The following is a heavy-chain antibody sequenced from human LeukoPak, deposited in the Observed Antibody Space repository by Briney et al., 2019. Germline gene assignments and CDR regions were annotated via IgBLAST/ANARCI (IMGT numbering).Heavy chain of an antibody. Sequence: SVRVSSKAPGYTFTGSNIHWVRQPPEKGFEGMGWTNPNSGGANYAQKFQGSVTMTRDTSISTDYMGLSRLRSDDTALYYCARGRYSSSSRGWFDPWGQGTLVTVSS. D-gene: IGHD6-6*01. CDR1: GYTFTGSN. CDR2: TNPNSGGA. J-gene: IGHJ5*02. CDR3: ARGRYSSSSRGWFDP. V-gene: IGHV1-2*02.